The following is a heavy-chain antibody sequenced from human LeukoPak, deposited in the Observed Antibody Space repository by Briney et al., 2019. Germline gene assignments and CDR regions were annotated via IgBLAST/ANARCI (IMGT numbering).Heavy chain of an antibody. Sequence: PSETLSLTCAVYGGSFSGYYWSWIRQPPGKGLEWIGEINHSGSTNYNPSLKSRVTISVDTSMNQFSLKLSSVTATDTAVYYCARVETEGSSWYGVHYFDYWGQGTLVTVSS. V-gene: IGHV4-34*01. D-gene: IGHD6-13*01. CDR1: GGSFSGYY. CDR2: INHSGST. CDR3: ARVETEGSSWYGVHYFDY. J-gene: IGHJ4*02.